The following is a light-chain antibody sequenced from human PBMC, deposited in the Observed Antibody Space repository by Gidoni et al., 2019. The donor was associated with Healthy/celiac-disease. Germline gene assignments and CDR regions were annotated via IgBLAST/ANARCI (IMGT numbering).Light chain of an antibody. J-gene: IGKJ3*01. Sequence: DIQMTQSPSSLSASVGDRVTISRRARKSISSYLNWYQQKPGKAPKLLIYAASSLQSGVPSRFSGSGSGTDFTRTISSLQPEDFATYYCQQSYSTLFTLXPXTKVXIK. V-gene: IGKV1-39*01. CDR1: KSISSY. CDR3: QQSYSTLFT. CDR2: AAS.